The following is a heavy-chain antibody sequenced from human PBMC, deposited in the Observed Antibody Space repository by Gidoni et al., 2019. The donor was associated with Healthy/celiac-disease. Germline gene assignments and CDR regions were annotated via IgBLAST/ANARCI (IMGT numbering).Heavy chain of an antibody. CDR3: ATLGVGATIVGTNWDFDL. V-gene: IGHV1-8*01. CDR2: MNPNSGNT. J-gene: IGHJ2*01. D-gene: IGHD1-26*01. CDR1: GYTFTSSV. Sequence: QVQLVQSGAAVKKPGASVTVSCQASGYTFTSSVINWVRQATGQGLEWMGWMNPNSGNTGYAKKFQGRVTMSRNTSRSTAYMELSSLRSEDTAVYYWATLGVGATIVGTNWDFDLWGRGTLVTVSS.